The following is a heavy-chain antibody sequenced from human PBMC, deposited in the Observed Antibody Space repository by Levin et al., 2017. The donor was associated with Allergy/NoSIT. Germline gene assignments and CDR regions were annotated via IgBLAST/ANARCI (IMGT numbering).Heavy chain of an antibody. V-gene: IGHV4-39*01. CDR2: IYYSGST. Sequence: SETLSLTCTVSGGSIGSSNYYWGWIRQPPGKGLEWIGNIYYSGSTYYNPSLKSRLTISIYMSKNQFSLRLNSVTAADTAVYYCARLGPNAFDIWGQGTMVTVSS. CDR3: ARLGPNAFDI. J-gene: IGHJ3*02. CDR1: GGSIGSSNYY.